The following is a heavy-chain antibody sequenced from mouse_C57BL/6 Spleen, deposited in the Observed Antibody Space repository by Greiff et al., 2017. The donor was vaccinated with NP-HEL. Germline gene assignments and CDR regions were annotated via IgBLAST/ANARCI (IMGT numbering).Heavy chain of an antibody. Sequence: QVQLQQPGAELVKPGASVKLSCKASGYTFTSYWMHWVKQRPGQGLEWIGMIHPNSGSTNYNEKFKSKATLTVDKSSSTAYMQLSSLTSEDSAVYYCAREEGLLRYSMDYWGQGTSVTVSS. J-gene: IGHJ4*01. D-gene: IGHD1-1*01. V-gene: IGHV1-64*01. CDR1: GYTFTSYW. CDR2: IHPNSGST. CDR3: AREEGLLRYSMDY.